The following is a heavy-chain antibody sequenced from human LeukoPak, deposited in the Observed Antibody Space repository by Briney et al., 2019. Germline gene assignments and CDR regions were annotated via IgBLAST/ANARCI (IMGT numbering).Heavy chain of an antibody. CDR1: GYSISSGYY. CDR3: AKDPHPYSSSWPIIYYFDY. D-gene: IGHD6-13*01. CDR2: IYSGGST. V-gene: IGHV3-66*02. Sequence: PSETLSLTCTVSGYSISSGYYWGWIRQPPGKGLEWVSIIYSGGSTFYADSVKGQFTISRDNSKNTLYLQMNSLRAEDTAVYYCAKDPHPYSSSWPIIYYFDYWGQGTLVTVSS. J-gene: IGHJ4*02.